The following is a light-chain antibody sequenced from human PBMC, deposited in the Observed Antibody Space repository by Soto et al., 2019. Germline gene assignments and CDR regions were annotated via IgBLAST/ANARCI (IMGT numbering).Light chain of an antibody. J-gene: IGKJ4*01. V-gene: IGKV3-15*01. Sequence: EIVMTQSPATLSVSPGERATLSCRASQGVSSNLACDQQKTGQAPRLLIYGASNMATGIPARFSGSGSGTEFTITISSLQSEDFAVYYCQQYNNWPPLTFGGGTKVEIK. CDR1: QGVSSN. CDR2: GAS. CDR3: QQYNNWPPLT.